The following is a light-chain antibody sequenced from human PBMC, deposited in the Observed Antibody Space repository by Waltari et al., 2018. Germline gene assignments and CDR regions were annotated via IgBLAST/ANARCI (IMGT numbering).Light chain of an antibody. V-gene: IGKV1-12*01. CDR1: QGISSC. CDR3: QQYNNWPPPT. J-gene: IGKJ2*01. CDR2: AAS. Sequence: DIQMTQSPSSLSASVGDRVTITCRASQGISSCLAWYQQKPGKAPELLIHAASSFQSGVPSRFSGSGSGTDFTLTISSLQPEDFAVYYCQQYNNWPPPTFGQGTKLEIK.